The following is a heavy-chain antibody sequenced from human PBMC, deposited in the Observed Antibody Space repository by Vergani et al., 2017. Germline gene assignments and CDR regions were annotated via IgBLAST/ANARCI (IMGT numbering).Heavy chain of an antibody. D-gene: IGHD2-2*01. CDR3: ARDSLIVVVPAAPGYYYYGMDV. Sequence: EVQLVESGGGLVKPGGSLRLSCAASGFTFSSYSMNWVRQAPGKGLEWVSSISSSRSYIYYADSVKGRFTISRDNAKNSLYLQMNSLRAEDTAVYYCARDSLIVVVPAAPGYYYYGMDVWGQGTTVTVSS. V-gene: IGHV3-21*01. CDR1: GFTFSSYS. CDR2: ISSSRSYI. J-gene: IGHJ6*02.